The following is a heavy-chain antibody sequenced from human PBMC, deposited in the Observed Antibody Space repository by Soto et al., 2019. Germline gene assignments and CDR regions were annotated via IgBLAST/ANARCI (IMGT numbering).Heavy chain of an antibody. CDR2: IWYDGSNE. D-gene: IGHD3-3*01. V-gene: IGHV3-33*01. CDR1: GFTFGDYG. Sequence: QVPLVESGGGVVQPGRSLRLSCAASGFTFGDYGMHWVRQAPGKGLEWVAMIWYDGSNENYADSVKGRFTISRDNAKSTLYLQMNSLRAEDTAVYYCARERRFLEWSVSYGMDVWGQGTTVTVSS. J-gene: IGHJ6*02. CDR3: ARERRFLEWSVSYGMDV.